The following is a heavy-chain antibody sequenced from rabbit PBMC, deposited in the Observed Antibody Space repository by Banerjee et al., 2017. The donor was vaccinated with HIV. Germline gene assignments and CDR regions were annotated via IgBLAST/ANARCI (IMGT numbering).Heavy chain of an antibody. D-gene: IGHD2-1*01. CDR3: ARDFKDDYGDINL. V-gene: IGHV1S45*01. J-gene: IGHJ4*01. CDR2: IDAGSFGST. CDR1: GFSFSSSYW. Sequence: QEQLEESGGDLVKPEGSLTLTCIASGFSFSSSYWICWVRQAPGKGLEWIGCIDAGSFGSTYYASWAKGRFTISKTSSTTVTLQMTSLTAADTATYFCARDFKDDYGDINLWGPGTLVTVS.